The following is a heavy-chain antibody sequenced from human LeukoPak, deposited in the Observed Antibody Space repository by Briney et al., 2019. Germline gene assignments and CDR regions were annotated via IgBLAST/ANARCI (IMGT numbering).Heavy chain of an antibody. CDR2: ISSNGGST. D-gene: IGHD3-22*01. V-gene: IGHV3-64*01. J-gene: IGHJ6*03. CDR1: GFTFSSYA. CDR3: ARDHYYDSSGYYPRYYYYMDV. Sequence: GGSLRLSCAAPGFTFSSYAMHWVRQAPGKGLEYVSAISSNGGSTYYANSVKGRFTISRDNSKNTLYLQMGSLRAEDMAVYYCARDHYYDSSGYYPRYYYYMDVWGKGTTVTVSS.